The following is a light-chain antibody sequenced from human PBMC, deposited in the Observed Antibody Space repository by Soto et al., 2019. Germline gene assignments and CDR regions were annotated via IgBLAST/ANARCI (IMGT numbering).Light chain of an antibody. CDR1: QSVSSY. J-gene: IGKJ1*01. CDR3: HQYYTTPWT. CDR2: GAS. Sequence: EILMTQAPATLSVSPGERVTLSCRASQSVSSYLAWYQQKPGQPPRLLIYGASTRATGIPARFSGSGSGTEFTLTISSLQAEDVAVYYCHQYYTTPWTFGQGTKVDI. V-gene: IGKV3-15*01.